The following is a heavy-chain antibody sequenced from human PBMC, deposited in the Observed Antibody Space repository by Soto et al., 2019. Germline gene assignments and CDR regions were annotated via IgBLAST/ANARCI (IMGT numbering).Heavy chain of an antibody. Sequence: GESLKISCKGSGYSFTSYWIGWVRQMPGKGLEWMGIIYPGDSDTRYSPSFQGQVTISADKSISTAYLQWSSLKASDTAMYYCARITIFGVVPPPYYYYGMDVWGQGTTVTSP. D-gene: IGHD3-3*01. V-gene: IGHV5-51*01. CDR1: GYSFTSYW. CDR3: ARITIFGVVPPPYYYYGMDV. J-gene: IGHJ6*02. CDR2: IYPGDSDT.